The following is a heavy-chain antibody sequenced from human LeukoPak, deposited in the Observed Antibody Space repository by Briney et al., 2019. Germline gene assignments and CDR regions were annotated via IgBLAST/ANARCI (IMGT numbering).Heavy chain of an antibody. J-gene: IGHJ3*02. CDR3: ARDLGYKDHVSAFDI. D-gene: IGHD5-24*01. CDR1: GFTFDDYG. CDR2: INWNGGSA. V-gene: IGHV3-20*04. Sequence: GGSLRLSCAASGFTFDDYGMNWVRQAPGKRLEWVSGINWNGGSAGYADSVKGRFTISRDNAKNSLYLQMNSLRAENTALYYCARDLGYKDHVSAFDIWGQGTMVTVSS.